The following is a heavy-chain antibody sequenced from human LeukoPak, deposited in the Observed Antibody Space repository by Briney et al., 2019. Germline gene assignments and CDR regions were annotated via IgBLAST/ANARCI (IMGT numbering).Heavy chain of an antibody. CDR2: INRSGST. V-gene: IGHV4-34*01. J-gene: IGHJ4*02. CDR3: ARGPRPLGY. CDR1: GGSFSGYY. Sequence: SETLSLTCAVYGGSFSGYYWSWIRQPPGKGLEWIGEINRSGSTNYNPSLKSRVTISVDTSKNQFSLKLSSVTAADTAVYYCARGPRPLGYWGQGTLVTVSS.